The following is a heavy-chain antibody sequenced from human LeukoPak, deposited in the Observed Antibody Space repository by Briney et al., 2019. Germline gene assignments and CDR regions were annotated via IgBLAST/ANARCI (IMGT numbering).Heavy chain of an antibody. V-gene: IGHV4-59*12. CDR3: ARDRDDIVATIGHLIDAFDI. D-gene: IGHD5-12*01. CDR2: IYYSGST. J-gene: IGHJ3*02. Sequence: NPSETLSLTCTVSGGSISSYYWSWIRQPPGKGLEWIGYIYYSGSTNYNPSLKSRVTISVDTSKNQFSLKLSSVTAADTAVYYCARDRDDIVATIGHLIDAFDIWGQGTMVTVSS. CDR1: GGSISSYY.